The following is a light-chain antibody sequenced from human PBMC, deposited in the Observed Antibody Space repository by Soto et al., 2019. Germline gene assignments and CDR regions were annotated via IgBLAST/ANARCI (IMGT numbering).Light chain of an antibody. J-gene: IGKJ5*01. CDR1: QSVSSN. CDR3: QQYHNWPIT. V-gene: IGKV3-15*01. CDR2: DAS. Sequence: EIVMTQSPATLSVSPGERATLSXRASQSVSSNLAWQXQKTGQXPXXLMYDASTRATGISARFSGSGSGTEFTLTISSLQSEDFAVYYCQQYHNWPITFGQGTRLEI.